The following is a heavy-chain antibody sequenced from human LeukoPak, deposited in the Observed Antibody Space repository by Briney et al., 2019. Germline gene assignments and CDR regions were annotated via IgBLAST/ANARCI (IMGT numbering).Heavy chain of an antibody. D-gene: IGHD6-19*01. Sequence: SETLSLTCTVSGGSISSYYWSWIRQPAGKGLEWIGRIYTSGSTNYNPSLKSRVTMSVDTSKNQFSPKLSSVTAADTAVYYCARVPWDSSGWPYFDYWGQGTLVTVSS. CDR1: GGSISSYY. CDR3: ARVPWDSSGWPYFDY. CDR2: IYTSGST. V-gene: IGHV4-4*07. J-gene: IGHJ4*02.